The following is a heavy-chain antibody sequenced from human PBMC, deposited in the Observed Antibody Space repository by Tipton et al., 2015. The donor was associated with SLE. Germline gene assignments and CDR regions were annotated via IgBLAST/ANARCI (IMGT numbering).Heavy chain of an antibody. V-gene: IGHV4-31*03. CDR2: IYTSGST. Sequence: TLSLTCTVSGGSISSGSYYWSWIRQPAGKGLEWIGYIYTSGSTYYNPSLKSRVTISVDTSKNQFSLKLNSVTAADTAVYYCARGPSYYYDRWGQGTLVTVSS. J-gene: IGHJ4*02. CDR1: GGSISSGSYY. CDR3: ARGPSYYYDR. D-gene: IGHD3-22*01.